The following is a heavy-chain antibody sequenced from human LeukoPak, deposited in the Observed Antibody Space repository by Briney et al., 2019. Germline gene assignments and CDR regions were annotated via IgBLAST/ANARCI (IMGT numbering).Heavy chain of an antibody. CDR2: IYYSGST. Sequence: SETLSLTCTVSGGSISSYYWSWIRQPPGKGLEWIGYIYYSGSTNYNPSLKSRVTISVDTSKNQFSLKLSSVTAADTAVYYCARVGLAAQHLIWGQGTLVTVSS. J-gene: IGHJ4*02. CDR1: GGSISSYY. V-gene: IGHV4-59*01. D-gene: IGHD6-6*01. CDR3: ARVGLAAQHLI.